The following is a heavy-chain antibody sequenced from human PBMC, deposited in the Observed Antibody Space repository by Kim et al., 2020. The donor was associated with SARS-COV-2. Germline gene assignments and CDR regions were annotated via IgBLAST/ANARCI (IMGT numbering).Heavy chain of an antibody. Sequence: GGSLRLSCAVSGFIFADYAMHWVRQAPGKGLEWVSGISWNSGSIGYADSVKGRFTISRDNAKSSLYLQMNSLRGEDTALYYCARNMWADVVTAVDVWGKGTTVIVSS. V-gene: IGHV3-9*01. CDR1: GFIFADYA. CDR2: ISWNSGSI. D-gene: IGHD2-21*02. J-gene: IGHJ6*04. CDR3: ARNMWADVVTAVDV.